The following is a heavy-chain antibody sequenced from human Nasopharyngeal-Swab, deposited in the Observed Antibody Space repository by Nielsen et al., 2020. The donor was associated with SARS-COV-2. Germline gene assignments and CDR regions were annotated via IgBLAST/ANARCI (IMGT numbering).Heavy chain of an antibody. CDR2: VDHTGRT. J-gene: IGHJ6*02. Sequence: SETLSLTCAVHVGSFSAYYWSWVRQPPGQGLEWIGEVDHTGRTINNPSLQSRVTMSVDTSKNQFSLTLSSVTAADTAVYYCARGGYQLLLRSYYYGMDVWSQGTTVTVSS. V-gene: IGHV4-34*01. CDR3: ARGGYQLLLRSYYYGMDV. CDR1: VGSFSAYY. D-gene: IGHD2-2*01.